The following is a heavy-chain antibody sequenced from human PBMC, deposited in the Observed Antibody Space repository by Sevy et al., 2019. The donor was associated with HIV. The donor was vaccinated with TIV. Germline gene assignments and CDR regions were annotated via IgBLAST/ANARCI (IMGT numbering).Heavy chain of an antibody. Sequence: GGSLRLSCAASGFTFSSYGMHGVRQAPGKGLEWVAVIWYDRSNKYYADSVKGRFTISRDNSKNTLYLQMNSLRAEDTAVYYCARGPGVYQPQYYYDSSGYYGYWGQGTLVTVSS. CDR2: IWYDRSNK. CDR3: ARGPGVYQPQYYYDSSGYYGY. D-gene: IGHD3-22*01. V-gene: IGHV3-33*01. CDR1: GFTFSSYG. J-gene: IGHJ4*02.